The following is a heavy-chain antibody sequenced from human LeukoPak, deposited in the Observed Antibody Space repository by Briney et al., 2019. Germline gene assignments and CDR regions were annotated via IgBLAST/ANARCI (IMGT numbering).Heavy chain of an antibody. CDR2: ISWNSGSI. CDR1: GFTFDDYA. CDR3: AKGDRNLDYYYYYGMDV. J-gene: IGHJ6*02. Sequence: PGGSLRLSCAASGFTFDDYAMHWVRQAPGKGLEWVSGISWNSGSIGYADSVKGRFTISRDNAKNSPYLQMNSLRAEDTALYYCAKGDRNLDYYYYYGMDVWGQGTTVTVSS. D-gene: IGHD2-15*01. V-gene: IGHV3-9*01.